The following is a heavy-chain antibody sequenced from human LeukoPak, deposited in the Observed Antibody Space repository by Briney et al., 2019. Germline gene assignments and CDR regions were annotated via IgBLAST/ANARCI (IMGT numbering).Heavy chain of an antibody. D-gene: IGHD3-9*01. Sequence: TSETLSLTCTVSGHSIINSYYWGWIRQPPGKGLEWIGSIYHSGSTYYNPSLKSRVTISVDTSKNQFSLKLSSVTAADTAVYYCARATLSDHFDSSQGAFDYRGQGTLVTVSS. V-gene: IGHV4-38-2*02. CDR1: GHSIINSYY. J-gene: IGHJ4*02. CDR2: IYHSGST. CDR3: ARATLSDHFDSSQGAFDY.